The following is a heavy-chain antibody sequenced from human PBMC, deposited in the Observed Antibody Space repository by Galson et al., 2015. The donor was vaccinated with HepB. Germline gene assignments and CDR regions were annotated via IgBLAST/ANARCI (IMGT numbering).Heavy chain of an antibody. J-gene: IGHJ4*02. CDR2: IRSKASDYAA. V-gene: IGHV3-73*01. CDR3: LRLGDLSGYTSS. CDR1: GFTFSGPA. D-gene: IGHD6-13*01. Sequence: LRLSRAASGFTFSGPAIHWVRQASGKGPEWVGRIRSKASDYAAAYAASLKGRFTISRDDSKNAAYLHMNSLKTEDTAVYYCLRLGDLSGYTSSWGQGTLVTVSS.